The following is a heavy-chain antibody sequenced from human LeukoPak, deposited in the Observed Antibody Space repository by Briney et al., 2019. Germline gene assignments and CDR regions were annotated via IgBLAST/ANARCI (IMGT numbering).Heavy chain of an antibody. J-gene: IGHJ4*02. D-gene: IGHD1-14*01. CDR1: GGSISSTAYY. CDR3: ARRLGTYNPYFDS. CDR2: IFYSGTT. Sequence: PSETLSLTCTVSGGSISSTAYYWVWIRQPPGKGLEWIGTIFYSGTTYYNPSLKSRLTIPVDTSKNQFSPRLNSVTAADTAIYYCARRLGTYNPYFDSWGQGTLVTVSS. V-gene: IGHV4-39*01.